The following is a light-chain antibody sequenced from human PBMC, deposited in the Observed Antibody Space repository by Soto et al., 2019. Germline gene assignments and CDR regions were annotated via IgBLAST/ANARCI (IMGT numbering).Light chain of an antibody. CDR1: TWGYKY. Sequence: SYELTQQPSVSVSPGQTASITCSGATWGYKYACWYQQKPGQSPLLVIYQDNKRPSGIPERFSGSNSGNTATLTISGTQAMDEADYYCQAWDSSTVVFGGGTKLTVL. J-gene: IGLJ2*01. CDR3: QAWDSSTVV. V-gene: IGLV3-1*01. CDR2: QDN.